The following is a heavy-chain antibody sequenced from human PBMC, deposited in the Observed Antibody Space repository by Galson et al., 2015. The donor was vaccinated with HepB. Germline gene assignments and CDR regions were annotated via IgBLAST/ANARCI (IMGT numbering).Heavy chain of an antibody. D-gene: IGHD2-15*01. CDR3: ARGLVVVAATLSSPVAHFDY. CDR2: INPSGGST. CDR1: GYTFTSYY. V-gene: IGHV1-46*03. Sequence: SVKVSCKASGYTFTSYYTHWVRQAPGQGLEWMGIINPSGGSTSYAQKFQGRVTMTRDTSTSTVYMELSSLRSEDTAVYYCARGLVVVAATLSSPVAHFDYWGQGTLVTVSS. J-gene: IGHJ4*02.